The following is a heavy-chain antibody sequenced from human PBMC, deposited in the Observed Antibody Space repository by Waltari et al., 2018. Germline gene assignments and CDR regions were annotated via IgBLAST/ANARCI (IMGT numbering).Heavy chain of an antibody. CDR2: INHSGST. V-gene: IGHV4-34*01. CDR1: GGSFSGYY. J-gene: IGHJ4*02. Sequence: QVQLQQWGAGLLKPSETLSLTCAVYGGSFSGYYWSWIRQPPGKGLEWIGEINHSGSTNYNPSLKSRVTISVDTSKNQFSLKLSSVTAADTAVYYCARVLAARSFADYWGQGTLVTVSS. D-gene: IGHD6-6*01. CDR3: ARVLAARSFADY.